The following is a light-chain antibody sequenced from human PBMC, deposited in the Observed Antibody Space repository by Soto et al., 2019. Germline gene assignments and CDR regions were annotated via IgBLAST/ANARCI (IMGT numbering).Light chain of an antibody. J-gene: IGLJ1*01. CDR1: SSDVGGFNY. Sequence: SALTQPRSVSGSPGQSVTISCTGTSSDVGGFNYVSWYQQHPGKDPKLMIYDVSERPSGVPDRFSGSKSGNTASLTISGLQADDEAEYYCCSYAGTDTYVFGTGTKLTVL. CDR3: CSYAGTDTYV. CDR2: DVS. V-gene: IGLV2-11*01.